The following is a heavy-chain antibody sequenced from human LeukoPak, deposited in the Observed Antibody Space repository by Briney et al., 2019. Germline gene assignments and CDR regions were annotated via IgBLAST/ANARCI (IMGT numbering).Heavy chain of an antibody. D-gene: IGHD3-10*01. CDR2: IYHSGRT. V-gene: IGHV4-38-2*02. CDR1: GYSSSSGYY. CDR3: ARDSGTTGEVKFDP. J-gene: IGHJ5*02. Sequence: SETLSLTCTVSGYSSSSGYYWGWIRQPPGKGLEWIGSIYHSGRTFYNPSLKSRVTISVDTSKNQFSLKMTSVTAADTGVYSCARDSGTTGEVKFDPWGRGTLVTVSS.